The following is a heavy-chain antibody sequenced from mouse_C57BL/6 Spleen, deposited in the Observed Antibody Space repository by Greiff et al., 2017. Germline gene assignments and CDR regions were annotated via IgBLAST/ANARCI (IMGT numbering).Heavy chain of an antibody. CDR1: GYSITSGYY. V-gene: IGHV3-6*01. CDR3: ARDHPDSSGYDWFAY. Sequence: EVQLQESGPGLVKPSQSLSLTCSVTGYSITSGYYWNWIRQFPGNKLEWMGYISYDGSNNYNPSLKNRISITRDTSKNQFFLKLNSVTTEDTATYYCARDHPDSSGYDWFAYWGQGTLVTVSA. CDR2: ISYDGSN. J-gene: IGHJ3*01. D-gene: IGHD3-2*02.